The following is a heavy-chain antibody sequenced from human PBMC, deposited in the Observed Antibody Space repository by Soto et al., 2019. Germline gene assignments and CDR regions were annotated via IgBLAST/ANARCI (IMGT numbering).Heavy chain of an antibody. J-gene: IGHJ6*02. Sequence: GGSLRLSCAASGFTFSSYAMSRVRQAPGKGLEWVSAISGSGGSTYYADSVKGRFTISRDNSKNTLYLQMNSLRAEDTAVYYCAKDVGPIAVAVKYYYYYGMDVWGQGTTVTVSS. V-gene: IGHV3-23*01. CDR1: GFTFSSYA. D-gene: IGHD6-19*01. CDR3: AKDVGPIAVAVKYYYYYGMDV. CDR2: ISGSGGST.